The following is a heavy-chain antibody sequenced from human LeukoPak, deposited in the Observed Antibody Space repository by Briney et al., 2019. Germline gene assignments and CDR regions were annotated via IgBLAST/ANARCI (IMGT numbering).Heavy chain of an antibody. Sequence: ASVKVSCKASGYTFTSYDINWVRQATGQGLEWMGWMNPNSGNTGYAQKFQGRVTMTRNTSISTAYMELSSLRSEDTAVYYCARDVPYSSGWSYYYYYGMDVWGQGTTVTVSS. D-gene: IGHD6-19*01. CDR1: GYTFTSYD. CDR3: ARDVPYSSGWSYYYYYGMDV. V-gene: IGHV1-8*01. CDR2: MNPNSGNT. J-gene: IGHJ6*02.